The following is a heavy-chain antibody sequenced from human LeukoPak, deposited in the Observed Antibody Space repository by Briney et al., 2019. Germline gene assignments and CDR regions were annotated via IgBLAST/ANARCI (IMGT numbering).Heavy chain of an antibody. CDR3: ARAGSKYVFDY. J-gene: IGHJ4*02. V-gene: IGHV3-73*01. Sequence: GGSLRLSCAASGFTFSGSAMHWVRQASGKGLEWVGRIRSKANSYATAYAASVKGRFTISRDDSKNTAYLQMNSLKTEDTAVYYCARAGSKYVFDYWGQGTLVTVSS. CDR1: GFTFSGSA. CDR2: IRSKANSYAT. D-gene: IGHD3-16*01.